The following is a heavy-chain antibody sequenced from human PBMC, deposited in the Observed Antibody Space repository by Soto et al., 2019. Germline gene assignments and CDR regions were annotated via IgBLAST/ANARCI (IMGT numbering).Heavy chain of an antibody. CDR1: GHTLSGHS. D-gene: IGHD1-1*01. J-gene: IGHJ4*02. Sequence: QVQLEQSGAEVKKPGASVKVSCKASGHTLSGHSMHWVRQAPGQGLEWMGWINPNTGDTKYAQKFQDSVPMTWDTSVTTAYLELSRVRSDDTGVYYCTRGLHYDTTGPNFAAWGQGTLVTVSS. CDR2: INPNTGDT. V-gene: IGHV1-2*04. CDR3: TRGLHYDTTGPNFAA.